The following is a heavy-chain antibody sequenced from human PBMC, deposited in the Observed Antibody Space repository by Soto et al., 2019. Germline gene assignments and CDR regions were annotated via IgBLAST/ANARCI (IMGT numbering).Heavy chain of an antibody. J-gene: IGHJ4*02. V-gene: IGHV3-23*01. CDR1: GFTFSSYA. Sequence: EVQLLESGGGLVQPGGSLRLSCAASGFTFSSYAMSWVRQAPGKGLEWVSAISGSGGSTYYADSVKGRFTISRDNSKNTLYLKMNSLRAEDRAVYYCSKVGLYSSASDFNSWGQGTLVTVSS. CDR2: ISGSGGST. D-gene: IGHD6-6*01. CDR3: SKVGLYSSASDFNS.